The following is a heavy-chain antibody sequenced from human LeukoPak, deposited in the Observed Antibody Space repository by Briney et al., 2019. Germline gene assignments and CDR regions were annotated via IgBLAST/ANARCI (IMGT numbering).Heavy chain of an antibody. V-gene: IGHV3-48*03. CDR2: ISTSGSII. D-gene: IGHD6-19*01. CDR3: ARRVYSSGWYDPTFDY. CDR1: GFSFSNYE. Sequence: PGGSLRLSCAASGFSFSNYEMNWVRQAPGKGLEWVSYISTSGSIIYYADSVKGRFTISRDNAKSSLYLQMNSLRAEDTAFDYCARRVYSSGWYDPTFDYWGQGTLVTVSS. J-gene: IGHJ4*02.